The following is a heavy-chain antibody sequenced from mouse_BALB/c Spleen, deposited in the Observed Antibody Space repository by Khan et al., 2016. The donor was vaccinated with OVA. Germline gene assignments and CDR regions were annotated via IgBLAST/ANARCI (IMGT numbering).Heavy chain of an antibody. CDR2: IWSDGIT. J-gene: IGHJ4*01. CDR3: ARSDFYAMDY. CDR1: GFSLTSYG. V-gene: IGHV2-6*02. Sequence: QVQLKESGPGLVAPSQSLSITCTVSGFSLTSYGVHWVRQPPGKGLEWLVVIWSDGITTYNSTLKSRLSISKDNSKSQVFLKMNSLQTDDTAMYXCARSDFYAMDYWGQGTSVTVPS.